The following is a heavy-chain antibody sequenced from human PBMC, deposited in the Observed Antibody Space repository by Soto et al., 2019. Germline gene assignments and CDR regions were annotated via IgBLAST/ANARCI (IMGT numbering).Heavy chain of an antibody. V-gene: IGHV5-10-1*01. D-gene: IGHD5-12*01. CDR3: ARHDVEMATIVI. J-gene: IGHJ3*02. Sequence: PVESLKISCKGSGYIFTSYWISCWLQMPGKGLEWMGRIDPSDSYTNYSPSFQGHVTISADKSISTAYLQWSSLKASDTAMYYCARHDVEMATIVIWGQGTMVTVSS. CDR2: IDPSDSYT. CDR1: GYIFTSYW.